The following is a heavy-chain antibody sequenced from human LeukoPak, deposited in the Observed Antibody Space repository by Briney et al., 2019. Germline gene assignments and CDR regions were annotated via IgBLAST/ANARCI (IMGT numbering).Heavy chain of an antibody. V-gene: IGHV3-23*01. CDR1: QFTFSRFA. CDR3: AKHLGSHSFLFYYMDV. Sequence: GGALRLSCEASQFTFSRFAMSWIRQAPGTGLEWVSTLSGSGTATYYADSVKGRFTTSRDNSKDTLYLQMDNLRADDTAVYYCAKHLGSHSFLFYYMDVWGTGTSVIVSS. J-gene: IGHJ6*03. CDR2: LSGSGTAT. D-gene: IGHD2-21*01.